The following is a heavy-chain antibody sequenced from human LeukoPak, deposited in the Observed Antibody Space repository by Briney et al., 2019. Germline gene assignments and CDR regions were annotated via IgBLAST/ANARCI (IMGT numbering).Heavy chain of an antibody. D-gene: IGHD7-27*01. J-gene: IGHJ4*02. CDR3: ASNTGTVFDY. CDR2: IYHSGST. CDR1: GYSISSGYY. V-gene: IGHV4-38-2*02. Sequence: SETLSLTCTVSGYSISSGYYWGWIRQPPGKGLEWIGSIYHSGSTYYSPSLKSRVTISIDTSKHQFSLNLTSVTAADTAVYYCASNTGTVFDYWGQGALVTVSS.